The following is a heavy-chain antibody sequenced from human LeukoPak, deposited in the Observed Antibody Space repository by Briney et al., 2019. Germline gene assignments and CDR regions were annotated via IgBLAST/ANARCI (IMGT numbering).Heavy chain of an antibody. CDR2: ISGSGGST. D-gene: IGHD2-2*01. CDR3: AKEDIVVVPAAPWYFDY. J-gene: IGHJ4*02. CDR1: GFTFSSYW. Sequence: GGSLRLSCAASGFTFSSYWMSWVRQAPGKGLEWVSAISGSGGSTYYADSVKGRFTISRDNSKNTLYLQMNSLRAEDTAVYYCAKEDIVVVPAAPWYFDYWGQGTLVTVSS. V-gene: IGHV3-23*01.